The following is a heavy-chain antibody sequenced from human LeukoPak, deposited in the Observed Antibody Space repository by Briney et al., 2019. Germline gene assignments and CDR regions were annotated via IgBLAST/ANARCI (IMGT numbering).Heavy chain of an antibody. CDR1: GFTVSSNY. V-gene: IGHV3-30*02. D-gene: IGHD3-3*02. Sequence: GGSLRLSCAASGFTVSSNYMSWVRQAPGKGLEWVTFIRYDGTNQKYADSVKGRFTISRDTSKNTLNLQMNGLRDDDTAVYYCAKGQAFHFDYWGQGTLVTVSS. CDR3: AKGQAFHFDY. CDR2: IRYDGTNQ. J-gene: IGHJ4*02.